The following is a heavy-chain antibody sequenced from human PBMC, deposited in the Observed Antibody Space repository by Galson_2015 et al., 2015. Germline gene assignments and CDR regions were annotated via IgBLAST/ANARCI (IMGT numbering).Heavy chain of an antibody. CDR3: AREGRRPGGRVDRDG. Sequence: SVKVSCKASGYTFARFGITWVRQAPGQGLEWMGWISGYNGNTKYAQKLQDRVTMTTDTSTTTMYMELRSLRSDDTAVDYCAREGRRPGGRVDRDGWGRGTTVTV. D-gene: IGHD3-3*01. CDR2: ISGYNGNT. CDR1: GYTFARFG. V-gene: IGHV1-18*01. J-gene: IGHJ6*03.